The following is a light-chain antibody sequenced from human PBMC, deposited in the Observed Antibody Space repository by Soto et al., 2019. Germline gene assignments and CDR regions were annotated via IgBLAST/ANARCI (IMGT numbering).Light chain of an antibody. CDR3: SSYTSSSTLV. Sequence: QSALTQPASVSGSPAQSITISCTGSSSDVGGSGLVSWYQFHPGKAPKLLIFEGFKRPSGVSNRFSGSKSGNTASLTISGLQAEDEADYYCSSYTSSSTLVFGTGTKLTVL. CDR1: SSDVGGSGL. CDR2: EGF. V-gene: IGLV2-14*02. J-gene: IGLJ1*01.